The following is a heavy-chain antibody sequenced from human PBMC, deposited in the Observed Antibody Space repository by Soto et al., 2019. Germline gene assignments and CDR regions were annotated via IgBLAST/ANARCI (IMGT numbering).Heavy chain of an antibody. CDR3: GTVFEK. V-gene: IGHV3-74*01. Sequence: PGESLKISCKGSGYSFTIYWMHWVRQVPGEGLVWVSRIDNHGDGTSYADFVKGRFTISRDNAKNTLYLQMNSLRVEDTAIYYCGTVFEKWGQGTMVTVSS. J-gene: IGHJ3*02. CDR2: IDNHGDGT. CDR1: GYSFTIYW.